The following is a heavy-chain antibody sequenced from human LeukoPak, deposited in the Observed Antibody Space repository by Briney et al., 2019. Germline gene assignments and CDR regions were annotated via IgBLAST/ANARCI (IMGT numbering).Heavy chain of an antibody. V-gene: IGHV3-23*01. J-gene: IGHJ4*02. CDR1: GFTFSSYG. CDR2: ISGSGGST. Sequence: GGSLRLSCAASGFTFSSYGMSWVRQAPGKGLEWVSAISGSGGSTYYADSVKGRFTISRDNSKNTLYLQMNSLKTEDTALYYCTTSLTSGYYIDYWGQGTLVTVSS. D-gene: IGHD3-22*01. CDR3: TTSLTSGYYIDY.